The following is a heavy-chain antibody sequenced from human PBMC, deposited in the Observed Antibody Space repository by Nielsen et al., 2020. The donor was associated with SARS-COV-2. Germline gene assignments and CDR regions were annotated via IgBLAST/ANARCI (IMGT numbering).Heavy chain of an antibody. D-gene: IGHD3-9*01. CDR2: ISAYNGNT. CDR3: ARTNDILTGYDY. CDR1: GYTLTSYG. V-gene: IGHV1-18*01. Sequence: ASVQVSCKASGYTLTSYGISWVRQAPGQGLEWMGWISAYNGNTNYAQKLQGRVTMTTDTSTSTAYMELRSLRSDDTAVYYCARTNDILTGYDYWGQGTLVTVSS. J-gene: IGHJ4*02.